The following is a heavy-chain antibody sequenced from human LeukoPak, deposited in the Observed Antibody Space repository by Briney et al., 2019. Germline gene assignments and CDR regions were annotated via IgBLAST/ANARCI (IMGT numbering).Heavy chain of an antibody. CDR2: ISAYNGNT. J-gene: IGHJ4*02. CDR1: GYTFTSYG. D-gene: IGHD4-17*01. CDR3: ARDYYDDYGDHFGY. V-gene: IGHV1-18*01. Sequence: ASVKVSCTASGYTFTSYGISWVRQAPGQGLEWMGWISAYNGNTNYAQKLQGRVTMTTDTSTSTAYMELRSLRSDDTAVYYCARDYYDDYGDHFGYWGQGTLVTVSS.